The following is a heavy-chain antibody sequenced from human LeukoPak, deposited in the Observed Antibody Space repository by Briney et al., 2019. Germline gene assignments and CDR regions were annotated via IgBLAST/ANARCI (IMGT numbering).Heavy chain of an antibody. CDR1: GFTLKIYP. V-gene: IGHV3-30*04. CDR3: ARVDGSSSCPDY. J-gene: IGHJ4*02. Sequence: GGSLRLSCAASGFTLKIYPMHWVRQAPGKGLEWLSVISHDGSDKNNADSVKGRFTISRDNAKNLLYLEMNSLRAEDTALYYCARVDGSSSCPDYWGQGTLVTVSS. D-gene: IGHD6-13*01. CDR2: ISHDGSDK.